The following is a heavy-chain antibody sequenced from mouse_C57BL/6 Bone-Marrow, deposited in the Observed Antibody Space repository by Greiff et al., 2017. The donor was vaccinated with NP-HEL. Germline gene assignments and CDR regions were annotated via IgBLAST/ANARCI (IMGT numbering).Heavy chain of an antibody. CDR1: GFTFSDYY. D-gene: IGHD1-1*01. V-gene: IGHV5-16*01. CDR2: INYDGSST. CDR3: ARDYGDAMDY. Sequence: DVQLVESEGGLVQPGSSMKLSCTASGFTFSDYYMAWVRQVPEKGLEWVANINYDGSSTYYLDSLKSRFIISRDNAKNILYLQMSSLKSEDTATYYCARDYGDAMDYWGQGTSVTVSS. J-gene: IGHJ4*01.